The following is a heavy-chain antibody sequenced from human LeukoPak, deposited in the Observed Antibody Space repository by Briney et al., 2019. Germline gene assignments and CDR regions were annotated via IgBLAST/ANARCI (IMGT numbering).Heavy chain of an antibody. CDR1: GFTFSDYY. CDR3: ARAISHSNYGVDV. D-gene: IGHD6-13*01. V-gene: IGHV3-11*06. CDR2: ISSSSSYT. J-gene: IGHJ6*02. Sequence: GGSLRLSCAASGFTFSDYYMSWIRQAPGKGLEWVSYISSSSSYTNYADSVKGRFTISRDNAKNTLYLQMNSLRAEDTAVYYCARAISHSNYGVDVWGQGTTVTVSS.